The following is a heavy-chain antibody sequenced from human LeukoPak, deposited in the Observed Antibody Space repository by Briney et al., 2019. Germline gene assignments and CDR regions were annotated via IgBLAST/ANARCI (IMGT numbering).Heavy chain of an antibody. V-gene: IGHV1-8*01. CDR2: MNPNSGNT. CDR3: ARAGGIAAARRWFDP. CDR1: GYTFTSYD. Sequence: GASVKVSCKASGYTFTSYDINWVRQATGQGLEWMGWMNPNSGNTGYAQKFQGRVTMTRNTSISTAYMELSSLRSEDTAVYYCARAGGIAAARRWFDPWGQGTLVTASS. J-gene: IGHJ5*02. D-gene: IGHD6-13*01.